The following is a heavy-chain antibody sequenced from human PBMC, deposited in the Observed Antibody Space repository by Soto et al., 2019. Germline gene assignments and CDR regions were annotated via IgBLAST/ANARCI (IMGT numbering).Heavy chain of an antibody. CDR2: INLRGGTT. CDR3: ERGPDDSDVPRWDH. Sequence: QVQLVQSGPEVRKPGASVRLSCATSGYNFNQYYIHWVRQAPGQGLEWMGIINLRGGTTEYAHKFRGRVTVTGDTSTRTAHMELSSLRSEDTAVYFCERGPDDSDVPRWDHWGQGTLITVSS. V-gene: IGHV1-46*02. J-gene: IGHJ4*02. CDR1: GYNFNQYY. D-gene: IGHD4-17*01.